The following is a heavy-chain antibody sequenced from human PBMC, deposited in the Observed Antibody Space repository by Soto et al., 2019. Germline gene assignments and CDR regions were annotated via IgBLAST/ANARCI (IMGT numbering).Heavy chain of an antibody. V-gene: IGHV4-59*11. D-gene: IGHD7-27*01. CDR3: TRANWYSEY. J-gene: IGHJ4*02. Sequence: QVQLQESGPGLVKPSETLSPTCTVSGGSISNHYWSSIRQPPGKGLEWIGYIYYNGNTNYNPSLKSRVTMSVDTSKNQISLKLSSVTAAGTAVYYCTRANWYSEYWGQGTLVTVSS. CDR2: IYYNGNT. CDR1: GGSISNHY.